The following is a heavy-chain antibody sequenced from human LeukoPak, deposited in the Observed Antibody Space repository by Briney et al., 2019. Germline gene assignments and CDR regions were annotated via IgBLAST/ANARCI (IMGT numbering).Heavy chain of an antibody. J-gene: IGHJ4*02. CDR2: ISRRCRIT. D-gene: IGHD6-13*01. CDR1: RFTFSNYT. CDR3: ATIAAGGLDS. Sequence: GGSLRLSCAASRFTFSNYTMKSVRQAPGKGLEWVSSISRRCRITFYADSLKGPFTTFRDNANNLLYLQMNSLRAEETALYYCATIAAGGLDSWGQGTLVTVSS. V-gene: IGHV3-21*01.